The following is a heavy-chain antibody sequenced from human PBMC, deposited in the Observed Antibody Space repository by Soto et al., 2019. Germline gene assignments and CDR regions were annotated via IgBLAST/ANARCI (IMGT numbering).Heavy chain of an antibody. D-gene: IGHD2-2*01. V-gene: IGHV5-10-1*01. CDR3: ARLLGYCSSTSCYGYGMDV. CDR1: GYSFTSYW. CDR2: IDPSDSYT. J-gene: IGHJ6*02. Sequence: PGESLKISCKGSGYSFTSYWISWVRQMPGKGLEWMGRIDPSDSYTNYSPSFQGHVTISADKSISTAYLQWSSLKASDTAMYYCARLLGYCSSTSCYGYGMDVWGQGTTVTVSS.